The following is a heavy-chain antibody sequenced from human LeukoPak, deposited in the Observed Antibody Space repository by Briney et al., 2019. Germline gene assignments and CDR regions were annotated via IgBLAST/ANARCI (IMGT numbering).Heavy chain of an antibody. CDR1: GGSISRGDYY. CDR3: ARDQGLGYYYYMDV. J-gene: IGHJ6*03. D-gene: IGHD3-10*01. Sequence: SETLSLTCTVSGGSISRGDYYWSWIRQPPGKGLEWIGYIYYSGSTYYNPSLKSRITISLDTSKNNFSLKLSSVTAADTAVYYCARDQGLGYYYYMDVWGKGTTVTVSS. CDR2: IYYSGST. V-gene: IGHV4-30-4*08.